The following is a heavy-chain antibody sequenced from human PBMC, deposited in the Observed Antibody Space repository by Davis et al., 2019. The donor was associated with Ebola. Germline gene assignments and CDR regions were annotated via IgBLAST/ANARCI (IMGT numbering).Heavy chain of an antibody. CDR1: GGSISSHY. V-gene: IGHV4-59*11. D-gene: IGHD2-8*01. CDR2: IYYSGST. Sequence: MPSETLSLTCTVSGGSISSHYWSWIRQPPGKGLEWIGYIYYSGSTNFNPSLKSRVTISVDTSKNQFALKLSSVTAADTAVYYCARVVLGYCTNGVCYTGYYFDYWGQGTLVTVSS. CDR3: ARVVLGYCTNGVCYTGYYFDY. J-gene: IGHJ4*02.